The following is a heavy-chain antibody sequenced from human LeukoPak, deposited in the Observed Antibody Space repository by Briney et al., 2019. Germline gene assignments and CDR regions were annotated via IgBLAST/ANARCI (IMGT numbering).Heavy chain of an antibody. D-gene: IGHD2-2*01. CDR2: ISGSGGST. CDR3: AKDPSIVVVPAAHYYFDY. V-gene: IGHV3-23*01. J-gene: IGHJ4*02. Sequence: GGSLRLSCAASGFTFSSYAMSWVRQAPGKGLEWVSAISGSGGSTYYADSVKGRFTISRDNSKNTLYLQMNSLRAEDTAVYYCAKDPSIVVVPAAHYYFDYWGQGTLVTVSS. CDR1: GFTFSSYA.